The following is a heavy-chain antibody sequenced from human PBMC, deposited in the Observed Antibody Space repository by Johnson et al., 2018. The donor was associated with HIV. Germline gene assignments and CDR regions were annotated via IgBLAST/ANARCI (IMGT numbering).Heavy chain of an antibody. J-gene: IGHJ3*02. CDR1: GFTFSNAW. Sequence: VQLVESGGGLVQPGGSLRLSCAASGFTFSNAWMTWVRQAPEKGLEWVCRIKSKTEGGTTDYADYVKGRFTISRDNSKNTLYLQMNSLRAGDTAVYYCARAGPSDAFDIWGQVTMVTVSS. CDR2: IKSKTEGGTT. CDR3: ARAGPSDAFDI. V-gene: IGHV3-15*01.